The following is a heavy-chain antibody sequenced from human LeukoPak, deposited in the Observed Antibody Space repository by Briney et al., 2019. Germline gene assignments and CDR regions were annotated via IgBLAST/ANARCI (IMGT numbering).Heavy chain of an antibody. CDR3: AKVETVVTFFDY. J-gene: IGHJ4*02. V-gene: IGHV3-23*01. Sequence: PGGSLRFSCAASGFTFSSYAMSWVRQAPGKGLEWVSAISGSGGSTYYADSVKGRFTISRDNSKNTLYLQMNSLRAEDTAVYYCAKVETVVTFFDYWGQGTLVTVSS. CDR1: GFTFSSYA. D-gene: IGHD2-21*02. CDR2: ISGSGGST.